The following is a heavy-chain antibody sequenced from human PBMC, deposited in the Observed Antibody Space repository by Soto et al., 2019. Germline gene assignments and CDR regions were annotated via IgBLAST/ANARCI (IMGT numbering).Heavy chain of an antibody. D-gene: IGHD4-17*01. CDR2: IYYSGST. CDR1: GGSISSGGYY. CDR3: AGHVGGMTTVTTYAFDI. Sequence: SETLSLTCTVSGGSISSGGYYWSWIRQHPGKGLKWIGYIYYSGSTYYNPSLKSRVTISVDTSKNQFSLKLSSVTAADTAVYYCAGHVGGMTTVTTYAFDIWGQGTMVTVSS. J-gene: IGHJ3*02. V-gene: IGHV4-31*03.